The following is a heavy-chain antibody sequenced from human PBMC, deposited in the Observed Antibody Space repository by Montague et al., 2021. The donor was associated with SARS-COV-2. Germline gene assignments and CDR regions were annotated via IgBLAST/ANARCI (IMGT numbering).Heavy chain of an antibody. D-gene: IGHD1-26*01. J-gene: IGHJ3*02. CDR1: GFSLSTYGVG. CDR3: AHRRGLLLSDAFDI. V-gene: IGHV2-5*02. CDR2: IYWDDDI. Sequence: PALVKPTQTLTLTCTFSGFSLSTYGVGVGWIRQPPGKALEWLVLIYWDDDIHYSPSLKSRLTITKDTSKNQVVLTMTNMDPVDTATYYCAHRRGLLLSDAFDIGGQGTMVTVSS.